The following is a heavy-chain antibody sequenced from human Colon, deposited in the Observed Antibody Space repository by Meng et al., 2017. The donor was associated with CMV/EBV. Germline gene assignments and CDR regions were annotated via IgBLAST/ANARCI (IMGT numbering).Heavy chain of an antibody. CDR2: IVTTGSAV. CDR3: VRDNARVQGNIPILVAPQGFDY. V-gene: IGHV3-21*01. CDR1: GFTFSSYG. D-gene: IGHD3-22*01. J-gene: IGHJ4*02. Sequence: GESLKISCAASGFTFSSYGMNWVRQAPGRGLEWVASIVTTGSAVYYADSVKGRFTISRDNAKNSLYLQMSSLSAEDTAVYYCVRDNARVQGNIPILVAPQGFDYWGQGTVVTVSS.